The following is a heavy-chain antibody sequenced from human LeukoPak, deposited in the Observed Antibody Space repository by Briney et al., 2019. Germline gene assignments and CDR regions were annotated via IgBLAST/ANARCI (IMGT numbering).Heavy chain of an antibody. D-gene: IGHD2-15*01. CDR3: ARDKAFCSGGSCYPFRAAYFDY. V-gene: IGHV3-7*01. J-gene: IGHJ4*02. Sequence: GGSLRLSCAASGFTFSSYWMSWDRQAPGKGLEWVANIKQDGSEKYYVDSVKGRFTISRDNAKNSLYLQMNSLRAEDTAVYYCARDKAFCSGGSCYPFRAAYFDYWGQGTLVTVSS. CDR1: GFTFSSYW. CDR2: IKQDGSEK.